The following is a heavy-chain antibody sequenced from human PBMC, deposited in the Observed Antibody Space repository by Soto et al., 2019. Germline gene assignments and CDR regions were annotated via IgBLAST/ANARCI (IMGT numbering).Heavy chain of an antibody. D-gene: IGHD2-2*01. CDR1: GGSFSGYY. V-gene: IGHV4-34*01. CDR2: INHSGST. CDR3: ARELVYCSSTSCYQGMDV. J-gene: IGHJ6*02. Sequence: LSLTCAVYGGSFSGYYWIWIRQPPGKGLEWIGEINHSGSTNYNPSLKSRVTISVDTSKNQFSLKLSSVTAADTAVYYCARELVYCSSTSCYQGMDVWGQGTTVTVSS.